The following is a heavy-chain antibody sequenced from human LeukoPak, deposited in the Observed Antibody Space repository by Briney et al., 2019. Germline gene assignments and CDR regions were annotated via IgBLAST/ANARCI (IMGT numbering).Heavy chain of an antibody. J-gene: IGHJ5*02. Sequence: SETLSLTCTVSGGSISSYYWSGIRQPPGKGLEWIGYIYYSGSTNYNPSLKSRVTISVDTSKNQFSLKLSSVTAADTAVYYCARGIESSTSWIDPWGQGTLVTVSS. CDR1: GGSISSYY. CDR2: IYYSGST. CDR3: ARGIESSTSWIDP. V-gene: IGHV4-59*01. D-gene: IGHD2-2*01.